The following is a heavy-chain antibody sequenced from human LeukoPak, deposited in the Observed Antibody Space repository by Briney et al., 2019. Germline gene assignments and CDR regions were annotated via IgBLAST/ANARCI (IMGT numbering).Heavy chain of an antibody. J-gene: IGHJ6*02. Sequence: GGSLRLSCAASGYTFRKYGMHCARQAPSKGLEGVTHLWYDGSNKHYADPVKGRFTISRDTSKNTLYLQMNSLRVEDTAVYYCARVRYQLQPYYYGMDVWGQGTTVTVSS. CDR3: ARVRYQLQPYYYGMDV. D-gene: IGHD2-2*01. CDR1: GYTFRKYG. V-gene: IGHV3-33*01. CDR2: LWYDGSNK.